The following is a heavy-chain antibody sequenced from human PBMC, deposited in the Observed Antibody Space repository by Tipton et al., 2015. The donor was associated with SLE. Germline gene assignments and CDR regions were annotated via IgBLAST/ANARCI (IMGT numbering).Heavy chain of an antibody. CDR1: GFTFTTYA. V-gene: IGHV3-30*04. CDR3: ARGDDFEDRYYFDY. Sequence: SLRLSCAASGFTFTTYAMHWVRQAPGKGLEWVAVISYDGSNKYYADSVKGRFTISRDNSKNTLYLQMNSLRAEDTGVYYCARGDDFEDRYYFDYWGQGTLVTVSS. J-gene: IGHJ4*02. D-gene: IGHD1-14*01. CDR2: ISYDGSNK.